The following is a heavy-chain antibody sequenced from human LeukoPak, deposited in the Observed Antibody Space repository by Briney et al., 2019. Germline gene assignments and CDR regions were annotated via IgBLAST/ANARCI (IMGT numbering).Heavy chain of an antibody. CDR2: ISSGSTTI. V-gene: IGHV3-48*01. D-gene: IGHD2-21*01. Sequence: PGGSLRLSCAASGFTFSTYSMNWVRQAPGMGPEWVSYISSGSTTIYYADSVKGRFTISRDNSKNTLYLQMDNLRVDDTAVYYCARDLSAAYDFWGQGILVTVSS. J-gene: IGHJ4*02. CDR1: GFTFSTYS. CDR3: ARDLSAAYDF.